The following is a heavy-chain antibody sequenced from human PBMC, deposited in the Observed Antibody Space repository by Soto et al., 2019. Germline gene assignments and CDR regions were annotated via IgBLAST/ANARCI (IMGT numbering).Heavy chain of an antibody. Sequence: QVQLVQSGAEEKKPGASVKVSCKASGYTFTSYAIHWVRQAPGQRLEWMGWINAGNGNTKYSQKFQGRVTITRDTSASTAYMEVSSLKSEDTAVYYCARGDGWLFDYWGQGTLVTVSS. V-gene: IGHV1-3*05. CDR1: GYTFTSYA. CDR2: INAGNGNT. J-gene: IGHJ4*02. CDR3: ARGDGWLFDY. D-gene: IGHD5-12*01.